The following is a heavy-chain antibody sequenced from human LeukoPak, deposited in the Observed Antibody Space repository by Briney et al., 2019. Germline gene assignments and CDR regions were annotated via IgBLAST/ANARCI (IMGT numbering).Heavy chain of an antibody. CDR1: GGSISSGGYS. V-gene: IGHV4-30-2*01. CDR3: ARGDRISGEFDY. J-gene: IGHJ4*02. CDR2: IYHSGST. Sequence: SETLSLTCAVSGGSISSGGYSWSWIRQPPGKGLEWIGYIYHSGSTYYNPSLKSRVTISVDRSKNQFSLKLSSVTAADTAVYYCARGDRISGEFDYWGQGTLVTVSS. D-gene: IGHD3-3*02.